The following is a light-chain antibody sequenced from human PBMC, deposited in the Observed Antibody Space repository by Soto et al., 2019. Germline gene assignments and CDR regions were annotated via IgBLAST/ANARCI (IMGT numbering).Light chain of an antibody. CDR1: QSVSTN. J-gene: IGKJ1*01. Sequence: EIVMAQSPVTLSVSPGKRATLSCRASQSVSTNLAWYQQKPGQPPRLLIYGASTRATDIPARFSGSGAGTEFTLTISRLEPDDFAVYYCQHYGGSSWTFGQGTKVDIK. CDR3: QHYGGSSWT. CDR2: GAS. V-gene: IGKV3-15*01.